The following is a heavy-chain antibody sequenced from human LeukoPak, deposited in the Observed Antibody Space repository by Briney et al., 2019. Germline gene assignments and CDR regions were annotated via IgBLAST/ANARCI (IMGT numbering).Heavy chain of an antibody. CDR3: ARDGAFDDYDILTCYYGYYYMDV. CDR2: INPNSGGT. V-gene: IGHV1-2*02. CDR1: GYTFTGYY. Sequence: GASVKVSCKASGYTFTGYYMHWVRQAPGQGLEWMGWINPNSGGTNYVQKFQGRVTMTRDTSISTAYMELSRLRSDDTAVYYCARDGAFDDYDILTCYYGYYYMDVWGKGTTVTVSS. D-gene: IGHD3-9*01. J-gene: IGHJ6*03.